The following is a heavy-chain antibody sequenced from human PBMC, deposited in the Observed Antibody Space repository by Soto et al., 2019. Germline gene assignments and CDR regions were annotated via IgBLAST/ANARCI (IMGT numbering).Heavy chain of an antibody. CDR3: AKGGSTSCYTAGDY. Sequence: EVQLLESGGGLVQPGGSLRLSCAASGFTFSSYAMSWVRQAPGKGLEWVSAISGSGGSTYYADSVKGRFPISRDNSKNTLYLHMNSLRAEDTAVYYCAKGGSTSCYTAGDYWGQGTLVTVSS. V-gene: IGHV3-23*01. CDR1: GFTFSSYA. CDR2: ISGSGGST. J-gene: IGHJ4*02. D-gene: IGHD2-2*01.